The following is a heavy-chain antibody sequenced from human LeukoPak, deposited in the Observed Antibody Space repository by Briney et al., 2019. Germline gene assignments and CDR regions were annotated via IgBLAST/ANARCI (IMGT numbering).Heavy chain of an antibody. V-gene: IGHV3-21*04. D-gene: IGHD4-11*01. CDR3: ARGEVDSNVDY. Sequence: GGSLRLSCVGAGFSFSTYSFNWVRQAPGKGLEWVSCISRSGTDIYYADSVKGRFTISRDNAKNSLYLQMNSLRAEDTAVFYCARGEVDSNVDYWGQGTLVTVSS. CDR1: GFSFSTYS. CDR2: ISRSGTDI. J-gene: IGHJ4*02.